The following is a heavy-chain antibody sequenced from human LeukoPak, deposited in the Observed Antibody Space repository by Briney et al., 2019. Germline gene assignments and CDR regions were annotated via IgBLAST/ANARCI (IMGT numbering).Heavy chain of an antibody. D-gene: IGHD6-13*01. CDR1: GGTFSSYA. J-gene: IGHJ6*02. V-gene: IGHV1-69*13. CDR3: ARARPRIAAAGTYYYYGMDV. CDR2: IIPIFGTA. Sequence: GASVKVSCKASGGTFSSYAISCVRQAPGQGLEWMGGIIPIFGTANYAQKFQGRVTITADESTSTAYMELSSLRSEDTAVYYCARARPRIAAAGTYYYYGMDVWGQGTTVTVSS.